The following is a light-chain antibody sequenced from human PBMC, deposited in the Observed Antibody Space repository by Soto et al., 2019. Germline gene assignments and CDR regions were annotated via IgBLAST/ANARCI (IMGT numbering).Light chain of an antibody. CDR3: QSYDSSLNGVV. CDR2: GNS. J-gene: IGLJ2*01. CDR1: SSNIGAGYE. Sequence: QSVLTQPPSVSGAPGQRVTISCTGSSSNIGAGYEVHWYQQPPGTPPKLLIYGNSNRPSGVPERFSGSNSGTSASLAITGLQAEDEADYYCQSYDSSLNGVVFGGGTKLTVL. V-gene: IGLV1-40*01.